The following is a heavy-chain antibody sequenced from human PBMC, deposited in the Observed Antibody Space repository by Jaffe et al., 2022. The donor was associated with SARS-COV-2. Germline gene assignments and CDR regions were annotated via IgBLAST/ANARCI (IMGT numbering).Heavy chain of an antibody. D-gene: IGHD6-13*01. CDR3: ARRYISTWQIAFDI. V-gene: IGHV2-26*01. CDR2: IFSNDDQ. J-gene: IGHJ3*02. CDR1: GFSLSNAGMG. Sequence: QVTLKESGPVLVKPTETLTLTCTVSGFSLSNAGMGVSWIRQPPGRALEWLAHIFSNDDQSYNTSLKSRLTISKDTSKSQVVLTMTNMDPVDTATYFCARRYISTWQIAFDIWGQGTVVTVSS.